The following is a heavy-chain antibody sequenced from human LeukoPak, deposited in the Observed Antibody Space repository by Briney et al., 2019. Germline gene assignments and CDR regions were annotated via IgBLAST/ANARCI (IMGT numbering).Heavy chain of an antibody. Sequence: GGSLRLSCAASGFTVSNNYMRWVRQAPGKGLEWVAVISYDGSNKYYADSVKGRFTISRDNSKNTLYLQMNSLRAEDTAVYYCAKDFSYDSSGFDYWGQGTLVTVSS. CDR3: AKDFSYDSSGFDY. J-gene: IGHJ4*02. CDR2: ISYDGSNK. D-gene: IGHD3-22*01. V-gene: IGHV3-30*18. CDR1: GFTVSNNY.